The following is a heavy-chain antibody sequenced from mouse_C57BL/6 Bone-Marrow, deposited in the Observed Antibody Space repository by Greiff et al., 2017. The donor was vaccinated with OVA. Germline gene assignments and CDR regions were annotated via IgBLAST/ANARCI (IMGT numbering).Heavy chain of an antibody. CDR3: TYYYGSSYWYFDV. CDR1: GYTFTSYW. V-gene: IGHV1-5*01. J-gene: IGHJ1*03. Sequence: EVKVEESGTVLARPGASVKMSCKTSGYTFTSYWMHWVKQRPGQGLEWIGAIYPGNSDTSYNQKFKGKAKLTAVTSASTAYMELSSLTNEDSAVYYCTYYYGSSYWYFDVWGTGTTVTVSS. CDR2: IYPGNSDT. D-gene: IGHD1-1*01.